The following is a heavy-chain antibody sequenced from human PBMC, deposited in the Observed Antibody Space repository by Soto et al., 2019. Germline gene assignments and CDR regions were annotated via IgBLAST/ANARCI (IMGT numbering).Heavy chain of an antibody. Sequence: SETRSLTCAVSGYSISSGCFWGWIRKPPGKGLEWIANMYHDGNTHYNPSLKSRVTMSVDTSKNQFSLKLNSVTAADTAVYYCARESYSGYHSYDDWGQGILVTVS. CDR1: GYSISSGCF. J-gene: IGHJ4*02. V-gene: IGHV4-38-2*02. CDR3: ARESYSGYHSYDD. D-gene: IGHD5-12*01. CDR2: MYHDGNT.